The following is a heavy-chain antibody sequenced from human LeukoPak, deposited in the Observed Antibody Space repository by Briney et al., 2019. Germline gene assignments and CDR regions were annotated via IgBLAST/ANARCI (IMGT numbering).Heavy chain of an antibody. CDR3: ARGNDYVWGSYRYTIQVTAPYYYYYGMDV. Sequence: SVKVSCKASGGTFSSYAISWVRQAPGQGLEWMGGIIPIFGTANYAQKFQGRVTITADKSTSTAYMELSSLRSEDTAVYYCARGNDYVWGSYRYTIQVTAPYYYYYGMDVWGKGTTVTVSS. J-gene: IGHJ6*04. D-gene: IGHD3-16*02. V-gene: IGHV1-69*06. CDR2: IIPIFGTA. CDR1: GGTFSSYA.